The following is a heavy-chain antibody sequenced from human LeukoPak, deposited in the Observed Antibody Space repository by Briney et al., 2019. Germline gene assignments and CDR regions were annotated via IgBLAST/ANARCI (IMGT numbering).Heavy chain of an antibody. CDR1: GFTFSSYW. Sequence: GGSLRLSCAASGFTFSSYWMHWVRQAPGKGLVWVSRINSDGSSTGYADSVKGRFTISRDNAKNTLYLQMNSLRAEDTAVYYCARDSSYYGVDVWGQGTTVTVSS. CDR2: INSDGSST. V-gene: IGHV3-74*01. J-gene: IGHJ6*02. CDR3: ARDSSYYGVDV.